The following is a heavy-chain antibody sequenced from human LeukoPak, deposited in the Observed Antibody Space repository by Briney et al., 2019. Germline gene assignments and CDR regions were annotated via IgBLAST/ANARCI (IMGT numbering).Heavy chain of an antibody. CDR2: IYSGGST. J-gene: IGHJ4*02. V-gene: IGHV3-66*01. D-gene: IGHD3-22*01. CDR3: ARGYDSSGYYYYFDY. CDR1: GFTVSSNC. Sequence: PGGSLRLSCAASGFTVSSNCMSWVRQAPGKGLEWVSVIYSGGSTYYADSVKGRFTISRDNSKNTLYLQMNSLRAEDTAVYYCARGYDSSGYYYYFDYWGQGTLVTVSS.